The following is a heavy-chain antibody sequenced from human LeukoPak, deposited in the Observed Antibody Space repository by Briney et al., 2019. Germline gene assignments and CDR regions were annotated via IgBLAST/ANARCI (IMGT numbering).Heavy chain of an antibody. Sequence: GASVKVSCKASGYTFTSYGISWVRQAPGQGLEWMGWISAYNGNTNYAQKLQGRVTMTTDTSTSTAYMELRRLRSDDTAVYYCARGDYSDSSPTPLFDYWGQGTLVTVSS. J-gene: IGHJ4*02. CDR3: ARGDYSDSSPTPLFDY. CDR1: GYTFTSYG. CDR2: ISAYNGNT. D-gene: IGHD3-22*01. V-gene: IGHV1-18*01.